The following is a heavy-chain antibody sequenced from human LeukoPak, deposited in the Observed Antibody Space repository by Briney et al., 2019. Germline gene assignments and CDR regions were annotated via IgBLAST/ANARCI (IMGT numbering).Heavy chain of an antibody. D-gene: IGHD3-22*01. CDR2: ISGSGGST. Sequence: PGGSLRLSCAASGFTFSSYAMSWVRQAPGKGLEWVSAISGSGGSTYYADSVKGRFTISRDNSKNTLYLQMKSLRAEDTAVYYCAKDLDSSGSPGGYWGQGTLVTVSS. J-gene: IGHJ4*02. CDR1: GFTFSSYA. CDR3: AKDLDSSGSPGGY. V-gene: IGHV3-23*01.